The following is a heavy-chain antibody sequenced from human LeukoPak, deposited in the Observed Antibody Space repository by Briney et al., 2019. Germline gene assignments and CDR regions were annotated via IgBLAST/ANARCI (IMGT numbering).Heavy chain of an antibody. V-gene: IGHV5-51*01. Sequence: PGESLKISCQGSGYSFNTYWIGWVRHMPGKGLEWMGIIYGGDSDTRYIPSFQGQVTISADKTINTAYLQWSSLKASDSAIYYCARARGRSSGDCYADYWGQGTLATVSS. D-gene: IGHD2-21*02. J-gene: IGHJ4*02. CDR1: GYSFNTYW. CDR2: IYGGDSDT. CDR3: ARARGRSSGDCYADY.